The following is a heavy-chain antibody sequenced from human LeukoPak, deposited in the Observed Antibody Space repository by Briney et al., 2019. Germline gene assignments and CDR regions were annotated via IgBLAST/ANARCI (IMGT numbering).Heavy chain of an antibody. D-gene: IGHD6-13*01. CDR1: GGSLTDTTYF. J-gene: IGHJ4*02. Sequence: PSETLSLTCSVSGGSLTDTTYFWGWIRQPPGKGLEWIGSIYYRGNTYYSPPLKSRVTLFVDTSKNQFSLKLTSVTAADTAIYYCARRKVAAEIDYWGQGTLVTVSS. V-gene: IGHV4-39*01. CDR2: IYYRGNT. CDR3: ARRKVAAEIDY.